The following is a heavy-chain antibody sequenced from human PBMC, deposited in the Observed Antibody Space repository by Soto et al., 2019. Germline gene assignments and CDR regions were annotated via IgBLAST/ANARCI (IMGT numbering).Heavy chain of an antibody. CDR1: GFTFSSHS. CDR3: ARLDRGSFDY. Sequence: GGSLRLSCAASGFTFSSHSMNWVRQAPGKGLEWVSSISSSSSYIYYADSVKGRFTISRDNAKNLVYLQMNSLRAEDTAVYYCARLDRGSFDYWGRGTLVTVSS. CDR2: ISSSSSYI. V-gene: IGHV3-21*01. J-gene: IGHJ4*02. D-gene: IGHD6-25*01.